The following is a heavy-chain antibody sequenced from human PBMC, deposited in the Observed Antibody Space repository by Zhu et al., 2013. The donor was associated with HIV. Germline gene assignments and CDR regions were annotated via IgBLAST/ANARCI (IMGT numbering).Heavy chain of an antibody. CDR2: IYYSGDT. V-gene: IGHV4-39*07. CDR1: GGSISNSRYF. D-gene: IGHD5-12*01. J-gene: IGHJ6*03. CDR3: ARDASGHDSPEFYYYYMDV. Sequence: QVQLQESGPGLVKPSETLSLTCTVSGGSISNSRYFWGWIRQSPRKGLEWIESIYYSGDTYQNPSLKSRVTISVDPSKNQFSLQLRSVTAADTAVYYCARDASGHDSPEFYYYYMDVWGKGATVTVSS.